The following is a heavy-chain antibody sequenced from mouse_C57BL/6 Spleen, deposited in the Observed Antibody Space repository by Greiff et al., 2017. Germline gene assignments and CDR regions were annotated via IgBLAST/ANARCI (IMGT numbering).Heavy chain of an antibody. J-gene: IGHJ2*01. Sequence: EVMLVESGEGLVKPGGSLKLSCAASGFTFSSYAMSWVRQTPEKRLEWVAYISSGGDYIYYADTVKGRFTISRDNARNTLYLQMSSLKSEDTAMYYCTRGTMDDYGLDYWGQGTTLTVSS. CDR3: TRGTMDDYGLDY. D-gene: IGHD2-4*01. V-gene: IGHV5-9-1*02. CDR1: GFTFSSYA. CDR2: ISSGGDYI.